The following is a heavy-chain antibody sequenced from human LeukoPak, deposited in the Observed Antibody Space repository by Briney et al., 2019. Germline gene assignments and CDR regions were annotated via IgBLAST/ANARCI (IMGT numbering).Heavy chain of an antibody. CDR3: AREPYSSSLDY. D-gene: IGHD6-6*01. J-gene: IGHJ4*02. CDR2: IWYDGSNK. V-gene: IGHV3-33*01. Sequence: GRSLRLSCAASGFTFSSYGMHWVRQAPGKGLEWVAVIWYDGSNKYYADSMKGRFTISRDNSKNTLYLQMNSLRAEDTAVYYCAREPYSSSLDYWGQGTLVTVSS. CDR1: GFTFSSYG.